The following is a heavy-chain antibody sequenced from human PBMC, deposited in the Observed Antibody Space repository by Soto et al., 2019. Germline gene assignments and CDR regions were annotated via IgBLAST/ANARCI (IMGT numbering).Heavy chain of an antibody. J-gene: IGHJ6*02. CDR3: ASNPRRAAYYYYGMDV. CDR1: GGPFSSYA. Sequence: QVQLVQSGAEVKKPGSSVKVSCKASGGPFSSYAISWVRQAPGQGLGWMGGIIPIFGTANYAQKFQGRVTITADESTRTAYMERSSLRSEDTAVYYCASNPRRAAYYYYGMDVWGQGTTVTVSS. V-gene: IGHV1-69*01. CDR2: IIPIFGTA. D-gene: IGHD6-13*01.